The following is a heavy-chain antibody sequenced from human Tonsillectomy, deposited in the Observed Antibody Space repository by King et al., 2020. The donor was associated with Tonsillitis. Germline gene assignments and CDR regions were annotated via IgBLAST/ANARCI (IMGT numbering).Heavy chain of an antibody. CDR1: GFTFRNYG. J-gene: IGHJ2*01. D-gene: IGHD3-9*01. CDR2: MWFDGRNE. CDR3: AKDLTTVNAKPECFDL. V-gene: IGHV3-30*02. Sequence: VQLVESGGAEVQPGGSLRLSCAASGFTFRNYGMHWVRQAPGKGLEWVAFMWFDGRNEYYADSVKGRFTISRDNSMNTLYLQMTSLRPDDTALYYCAKDLTTVNAKPECFDLWGRGTLVTVSS.